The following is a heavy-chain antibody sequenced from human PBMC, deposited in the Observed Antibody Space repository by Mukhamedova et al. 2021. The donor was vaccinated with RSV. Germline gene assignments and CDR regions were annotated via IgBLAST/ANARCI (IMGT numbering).Heavy chain of an antibody. D-gene: IGHD3-10*01. CDR2: ISGSGDST. CDR3: AKDPGNN. J-gene: IGHJ4*02. Sequence: VRQAPGKGLEWVSAISGSGDSTYYADSVKGRFTISRDSSKNTLYLQMNSLTAEDTAVYYCAKDPGNNWGQGTLVTVPS. V-gene: IGHV3-23*01.